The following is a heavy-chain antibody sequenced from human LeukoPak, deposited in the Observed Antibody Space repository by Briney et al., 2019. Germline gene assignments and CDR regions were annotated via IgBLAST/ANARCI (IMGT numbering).Heavy chain of an antibody. Sequence: EAGGSLRLSCAASGFTFSSYAMSWVRQAPGKGLGWVSAISGSGGSTYYADSVKGRFTISRDNSKNTLYLQMNSLRAEDTAVYYCAKDHLPVTRDYFDYWGQGTLVTVSS. V-gene: IGHV3-23*01. CDR2: ISGSGGST. J-gene: IGHJ4*02. CDR1: GFTFSSYA. D-gene: IGHD4-17*01. CDR3: AKDHLPVTRDYFDY.